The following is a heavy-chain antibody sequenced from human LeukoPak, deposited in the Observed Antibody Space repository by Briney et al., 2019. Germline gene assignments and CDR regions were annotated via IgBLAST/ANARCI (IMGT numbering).Heavy chain of an antibody. D-gene: IGHD4-23*01. CDR3: ARDLPDFSLRISSGGFDI. Sequence: SVKVSRKASGGTFSSYAISWVRQAPGQGLEWMGGIIPIFGTPNYAQKFQGRVTITTDESTSTAYMELSSLRSEDTAVYYCARDLPDFSLRISSGGFDIWGQGTMVTVSS. CDR1: GGTFSSYA. J-gene: IGHJ3*02. V-gene: IGHV1-69*05. CDR2: IIPIFGTP.